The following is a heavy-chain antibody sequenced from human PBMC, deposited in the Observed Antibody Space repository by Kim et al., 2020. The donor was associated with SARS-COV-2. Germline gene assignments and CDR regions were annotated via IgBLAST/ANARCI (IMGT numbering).Heavy chain of an antibody. Sequence: SETLSLTCTVSGGSISSSSYYWGWIRQPPGKGLEWIGSIYYSGSTYYNPSLKSRVTISVDTSKNQFSLKLSSVTAADTAVYYCARHSRLRATNFDYWGQGTLVTVSS. CDR2: IYYSGST. V-gene: IGHV4-39*01. CDR3: ARHSRLRATNFDY. D-gene: IGHD1-26*01. CDR1: GGSISSSSYY. J-gene: IGHJ4*02.